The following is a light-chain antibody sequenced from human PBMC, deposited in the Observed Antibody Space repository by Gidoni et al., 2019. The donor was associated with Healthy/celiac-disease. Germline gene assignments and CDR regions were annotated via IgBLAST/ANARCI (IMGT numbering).Light chain of an antibody. Sequence: IVLTSSQATLSLSPGERATLSCMASQSIRSYLAWYRQNPGQAPRLLIDDASHRATGSTATFSGRGSGTVFTLTISSLEPEDFAVYYCQQRSNCLTFGEGTKVEIK. J-gene: IGKJ4*01. V-gene: IGKV3-11*01. CDR1: QSIRSY. CDR3: QQRSNCLT. CDR2: DAS.